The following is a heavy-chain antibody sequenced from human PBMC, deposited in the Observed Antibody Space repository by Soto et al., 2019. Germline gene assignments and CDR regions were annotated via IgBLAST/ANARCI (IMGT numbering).Heavy chain of an antibody. D-gene: IGHD2-15*01. CDR1: GGTFSSYA. V-gene: IGHV1-69*01. Sequence: QVQLVPSGAEVKKPGSSVKVSCKASGGTFSSYAISWVRQAPGQGLEWMGGIIPIFGTANYAQKFQGRVTITADESTSTAYMELSSLRSEDTAVYYCQGGYCSGGSCYPNWFDPWGQGTLVTVSS. J-gene: IGHJ5*02. CDR3: QGGYCSGGSCYPNWFDP. CDR2: IIPIFGTA.